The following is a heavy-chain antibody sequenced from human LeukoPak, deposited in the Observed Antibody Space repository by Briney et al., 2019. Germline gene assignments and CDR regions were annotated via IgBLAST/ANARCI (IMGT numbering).Heavy chain of an antibody. Sequence: GASVKVSCKASGYTFTSYGISWVRQAPGQGLEWMGWISAHNGNTNYAQKLQGRVTMTTDTSTSTAYMELRSLRSDDTAVYYCARGKIAVAGRGVGDYWGQGTLVTVSS. CDR1: GYTFTSYG. CDR3: ARGKIAVAGRGVGDY. CDR2: ISAHNGNT. D-gene: IGHD6-19*01. V-gene: IGHV1-18*01. J-gene: IGHJ4*02.